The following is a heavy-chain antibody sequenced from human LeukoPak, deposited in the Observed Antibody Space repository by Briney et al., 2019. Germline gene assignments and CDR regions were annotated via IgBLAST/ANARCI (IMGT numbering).Heavy chain of an antibody. Sequence: GGSLRLSCAASGFTFSSYWMSWVRQAPGKGLEWVANIKQDGSEKYYVDSVKGRFTISRDNAKNSLYLQMNSLRAEDTAVYYCAKDQGFGELSGYFDYWGQGTLVTVSS. CDR2: IKQDGSEK. CDR3: AKDQGFGELSGYFDY. V-gene: IGHV3-7*01. J-gene: IGHJ4*02. CDR1: GFTFSSYW. D-gene: IGHD3-10*01.